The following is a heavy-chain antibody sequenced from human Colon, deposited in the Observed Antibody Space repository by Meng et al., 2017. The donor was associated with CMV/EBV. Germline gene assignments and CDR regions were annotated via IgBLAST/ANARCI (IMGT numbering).Heavy chain of an antibody. CDR1: GFIFTSYT. CDR3: ARHLEAGRNGYSEPF. D-gene: IGHD5-18*01. CDR2: ISTSGRDI. J-gene: IGHJ1*01. Sequence: GESLKISCAASGFIFTSYTMNWVRQAPGKGLEWVSSISTSGRDIYYADSVKGRFTLSRDNAKNSLYLQMDSLRADDTAVYYCARHLEAGRNGYSEPFWGQGTLVPSPQ. V-gene: IGHV3-21*01.